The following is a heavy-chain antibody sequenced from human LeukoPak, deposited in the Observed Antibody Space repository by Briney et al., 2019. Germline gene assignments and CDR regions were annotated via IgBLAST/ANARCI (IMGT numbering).Heavy chain of an antibody. CDR3: ARESPTHKKDPNDAFDI. CDR1: GGSISSYY. Sequence: SETLSLTCTVSGGSISSYYWSWIRQPAGKGLEWIGRIYTSGSTNYNPSLKSRVTMSVDTSKNQFSLKLSSVTAADTAVYYCARESPTHKKDPNDAFDIWGQGTMVTVSS. J-gene: IGHJ3*02. CDR2: IYTSGST. V-gene: IGHV4-4*07.